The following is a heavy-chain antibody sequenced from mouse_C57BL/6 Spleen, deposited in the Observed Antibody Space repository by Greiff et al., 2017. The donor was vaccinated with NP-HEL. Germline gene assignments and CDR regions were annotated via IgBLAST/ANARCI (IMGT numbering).Heavy chain of an antibody. J-gene: IGHJ3*01. Sequence: QVQLQQSGAELAKPGASVKLSCKASGYTFTSYWMHWVKQRPGQGLEWIGYINPSSGYTKSNQKFKDKATLTADKSSSTAYMQLSSLTYEDSAVYYCARGHDGYYVPFAYWGEGTLVTVSA. D-gene: IGHD2-3*01. CDR3: ARGHDGYYVPFAY. CDR2: INPSSGYT. V-gene: IGHV1-7*01. CDR1: GYTFTSYW.